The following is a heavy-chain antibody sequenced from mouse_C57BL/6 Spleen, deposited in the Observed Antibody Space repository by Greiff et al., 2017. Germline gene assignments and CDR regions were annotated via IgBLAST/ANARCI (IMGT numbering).Heavy chain of an antibody. V-gene: IGHV1-55*01. Sequence: VQLQQPGAELVKPGASVKMSCKASGYTFTSYWITWVKQRPGQGLEWIGDIYPGSGSTNYNEKFKSKATLTVDTSSSTAYMQLSSLTSEDSAVYYGARRGGGSAWFAYWGQVTLVTVSA. CDR2: IYPGSGST. CDR1: GYTFTSYW. CDR3: ARRGGGSAWFAY. D-gene: IGHD1-1*02. J-gene: IGHJ3*01.